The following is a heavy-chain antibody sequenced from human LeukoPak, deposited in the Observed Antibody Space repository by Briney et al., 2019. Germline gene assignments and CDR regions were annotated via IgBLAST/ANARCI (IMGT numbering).Heavy chain of an antibody. J-gene: IGHJ4*02. CDR2: IYYSGST. CDR3: ARLWYSSGWYANYFDY. CDR1: GGSISSYY. D-gene: IGHD6-19*01. V-gene: IGHV4-59*08. Sequence: SETLSLTCTVSGGSISSYYWSWIRQPPGKGLEWIGYIYYSGSTNYNPSLKSRVTISVDTSKNQFSLKLSSVTAADTAVYYCARLWYSSGWYANYFDYWGQGTLVTVSS.